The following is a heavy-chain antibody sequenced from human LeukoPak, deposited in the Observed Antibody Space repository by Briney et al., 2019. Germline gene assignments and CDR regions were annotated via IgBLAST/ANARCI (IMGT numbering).Heavy chain of an antibody. Sequence: PSETLSLTCSVSGASIIIDDYYWNWIRQLPGKGLEWIGYIYYSGRTSYNPSLKSRINMSIDTSKNQFSLNLTSMTAADTAVYYCAGLPGGRVYYFDSWGQGTLVTVSP. V-gene: IGHV4-31*03. D-gene: IGHD3-16*01. CDR2: IYYSGRT. CDR3: AGLPGGRVYYFDS. CDR1: GASIIIDDYY. J-gene: IGHJ4*02.